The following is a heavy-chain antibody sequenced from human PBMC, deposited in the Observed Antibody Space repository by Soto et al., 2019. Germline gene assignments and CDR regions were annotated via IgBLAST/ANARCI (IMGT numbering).Heavy chain of an antibody. CDR3: ARSPYLYYYDNSGYYAYDGMDV. J-gene: IGHJ6*02. CDR2: IYHSGRT. CDR1: GGSISSSNW. Sequence: QVQLQESGPGLVKPSGTLSLTCAVSGGSISSSNWWSWVRQPPGQGLVWIGEIYHSGRTNYNPSLKSRLAIAVYKSKNQFSLKLSSVTAADTAVYYCARSPYLYYYDNSGYYAYDGMDVLGQGTTVTVSS. V-gene: IGHV4-4*02. D-gene: IGHD3-22*01.